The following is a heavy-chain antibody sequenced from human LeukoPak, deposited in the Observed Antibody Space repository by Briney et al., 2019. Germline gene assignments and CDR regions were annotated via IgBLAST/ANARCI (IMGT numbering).Heavy chain of an antibody. D-gene: IGHD1-1*01. J-gene: IGHJ4*02. Sequence: SVKVSCKASGGTFSSYAISWVRQAPGQGLEWMGRIIPILGIANYAQKFQGRVTITADKSTSTAYMELSSLRSEDTAVYYCARGVKNEPLPDYWGQGTLVTVSS. CDR2: IIPILGIA. V-gene: IGHV1-69*04. CDR1: GGTFSSYA. CDR3: ARGVKNEPLPDY.